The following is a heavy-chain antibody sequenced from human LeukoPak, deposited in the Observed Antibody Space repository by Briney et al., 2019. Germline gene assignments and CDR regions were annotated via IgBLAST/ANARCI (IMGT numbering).Heavy chain of an antibody. J-gene: IGHJ4*02. CDR2: ISGSDGTT. CDR3: TRDEEGASREFDY. Sequence: GGSQRLSCAASGFTFSSYAMSWVRQAPGKGLEWVSAISGSDGTTYYADSVKGRFTISRDNAKNSLYLQMNSLRVEDTAVYYCTRDEEGASREFDYWGQGALVTVSS. CDR1: GFTFSSYA. D-gene: IGHD1-26*01. V-gene: IGHV3-23*01.